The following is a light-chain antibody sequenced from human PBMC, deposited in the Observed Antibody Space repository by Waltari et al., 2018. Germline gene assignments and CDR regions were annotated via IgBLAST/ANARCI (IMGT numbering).Light chain of an antibody. Sequence: QSALTPPASVSGSPGQSITISCTGTSSDVGVYNYVPWYQQHPGKAPKPMIYDVTKRPSGVSDRFSGSKSGNTASLTISGLQAEDEADYYCCSYAGSSTLVFGGGTKLTVL. J-gene: IGLJ2*01. CDR3: CSYAGSSTLV. CDR1: SSDVGVYNY. V-gene: IGLV2-23*02. CDR2: DVT.